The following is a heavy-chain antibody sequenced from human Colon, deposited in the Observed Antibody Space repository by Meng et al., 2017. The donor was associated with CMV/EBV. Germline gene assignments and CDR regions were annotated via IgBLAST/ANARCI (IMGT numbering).Heavy chain of an antibody. J-gene: IGHJ4*02. CDR3: ARQYVVAVGPGAPLYYFDY. V-gene: IGHV3-21*01. CDR2: ISSSSYI. D-gene: IGHD2-21*01. Sequence: GESLKISCAASGFTFSSYSMNWVRQAPGKGLEWVSSISSSSYIYYADSVKGRFTISRDNAKNSLYLQLNSLSAEDTAMYYCARQYVVAVGPGAPLYYFDYWGQGALVTVSS. CDR1: GFTFSSYS.